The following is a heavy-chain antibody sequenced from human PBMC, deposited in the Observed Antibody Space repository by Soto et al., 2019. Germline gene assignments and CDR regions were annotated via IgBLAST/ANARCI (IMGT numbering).Heavy chain of an antibody. V-gene: IGHV3-48*01. Sequence: GSLRLSCAASGFTFSSYSMNWVRQAPGKGLEWVSYISSSGSTLYYADSVKGRFTISRDNSKNTLYLQMNSLRAEDTAVYYCAKAMIAAAGELNWFDPWGQGTLVTVSS. J-gene: IGHJ5*02. CDR1: GFTFSSYS. CDR3: AKAMIAAAGELNWFDP. CDR2: ISSSGSTL. D-gene: IGHD6-13*01.